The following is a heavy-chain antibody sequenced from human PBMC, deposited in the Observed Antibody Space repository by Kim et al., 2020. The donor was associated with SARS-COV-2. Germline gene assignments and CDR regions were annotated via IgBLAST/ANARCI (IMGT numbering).Heavy chain of an antibody. CDR1: GYTFTSYD. D-gene: IGHD4-17*01. Sequence: ASVKVSCKASGYTFTSYDINWVRQATGQGLEWMGWMNPNSGNTGYAQKFQGRVTMTRNTSISTAYMELSSLRSEDTAVYYCARDHYGGNPGYYYYYMDVWGKGTTVTVSS. J-gene: IGHJ6*03. CDR2: MNPNSGNT. V-gene: IGHV1-8*01. CDR3: ARDHYGGNPGYYYYYMDV.